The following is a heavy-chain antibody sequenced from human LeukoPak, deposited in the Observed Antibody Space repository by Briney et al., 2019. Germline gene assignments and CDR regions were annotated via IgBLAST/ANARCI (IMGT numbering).Heavy chain of an antibody. J-gene: IGHJ4*02. CDR1: GFTLSDYS. V-gene: IGHV3-11*04. Sequence: GGSLRLSCAASGFTLSDYSMTWVRQAPGQGLEWISFLTSGGVSAFYADSVRGRFTVSRDDARNSLSLYMNTLRADDTAVYYCASSLNTVMVGPYYLEYWGPGTLVTVSS. CDR3: ASSLNTVMVGPYYLEY. D-gene: IGHD5-18*01. CDR2: LTSGGVSA.